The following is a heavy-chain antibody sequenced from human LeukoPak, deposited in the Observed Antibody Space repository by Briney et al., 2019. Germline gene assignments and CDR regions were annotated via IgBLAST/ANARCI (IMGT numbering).Heavy chain of an antibody. D-gene: IGHD5-18*01. V-gene: IGHV4-39*07. CDR1: GGSISSSSYY. J-gene: IGHJ3*02. Sequence: SETLSLTCTVSGGSISSSSYYWGWIRQPPGKGLEWIGSIYYSGSTTYNPSLNSRVTISVDTSKNQFSLKLSSVTAADTAVYYCARSGYREGADALDIWGQGTMVTVSS. CDR3: ARSGYREGADALDI. CDR2: IYYSGST.